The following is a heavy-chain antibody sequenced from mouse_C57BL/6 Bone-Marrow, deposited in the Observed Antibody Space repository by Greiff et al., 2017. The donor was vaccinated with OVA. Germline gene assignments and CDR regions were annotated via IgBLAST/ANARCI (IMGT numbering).Heavy chain of an antibody. V-gene: IGHV14-3*01. Sequence: VQLKESVAELVRPGASVKLSCTASGFNIKNTYMLWVKQRPEQGLEWIGRIDPANGNTKYAPKFQGKATITADTSSNTAYLQLSSLTSEDTAIYYCASTGSSKGDYFDYWGQGTTLTVSS. D-gene: IGHD1-1*01. CDR1: GFNIKNTY. CDR2: IDPANGNT. CDR3: ASTGSSKGDYFDY. J-gene: IGHJ2*01.